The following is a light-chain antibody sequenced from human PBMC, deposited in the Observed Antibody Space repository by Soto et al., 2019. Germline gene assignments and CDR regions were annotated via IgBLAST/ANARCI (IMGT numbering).Light chain of an antibody. V-gene: IGKV1-39*01. CDR1: QSIGTY. Sequence: DIQMTQSPSSLPASVGDIISITCRASQSIGTYLSWYQQKPGKAPKLLIYGASNLQSGVPSRSSGSGSETGFTLTISSLQPEDFATYYCQQSYSAPRTFGQGTKVEIK. CDR3: QQSYSAPRT. J-gene: IGKJ2*01. CDR2: GAS.